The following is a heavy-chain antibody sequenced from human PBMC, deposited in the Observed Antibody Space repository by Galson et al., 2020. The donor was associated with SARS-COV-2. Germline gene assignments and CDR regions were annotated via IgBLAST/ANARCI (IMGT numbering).Heavy chain of an antibody. CDR1: GFTFSSYA. D-gene: IGHD1-1*01. J-gene: IGHJ6*02. Sequence: EGSLRLSCAASGFTFSSYAIHWVRQAPGKGLEWVALISYDGSDTYYADPVEGRFTISRDNSKNTLSLQLNSLRPDDTAVYYCARRSTLTYYGLDVWGQGTTVTVSS. CDR3: ARRSTLTYYGLDV. CDR2: ISYDGSDT. V-gene: IGHV3-30*04.